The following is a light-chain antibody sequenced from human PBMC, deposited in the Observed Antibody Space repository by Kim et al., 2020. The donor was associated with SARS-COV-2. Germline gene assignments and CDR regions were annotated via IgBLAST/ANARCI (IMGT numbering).Light chain of an antibody. J-gene: IGKJ2*01. V-gene: IGKV1-5*03. CDR3: QQYNSFPYT. Sequence: SASVGDRLTITCRDSQSISSWLAWYQQKPGTAPKLLIYKASSLESGVPSRFSGSGSGTEFTLTISSLQPDDFATYYCQQYNSFPYTFGQGTKLEI. CDR2: KAS. CDR1: QSISSW.